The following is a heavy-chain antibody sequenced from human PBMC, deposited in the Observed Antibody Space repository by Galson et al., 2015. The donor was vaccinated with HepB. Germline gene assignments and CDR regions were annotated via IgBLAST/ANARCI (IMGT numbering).Heavy chain of an antibody. CDR2: ISARSTYI. Sequence: SLRLSCAASGFTFSGFSMNWVRRAPGKGLEWVSFISARSTYIYYAQSVKGRFTISRDNATSSVFLEMNNLRVDDTAVYYCARGLTGDYVFDYWGQGTVVTVSS. J-gene: IGHJ4*02. CDR1: GFTFSGFS. CDR3: ARGLTGDYVFDY. D-gene: IGHD4-17*01. V-gene: IGHV3-21*06.